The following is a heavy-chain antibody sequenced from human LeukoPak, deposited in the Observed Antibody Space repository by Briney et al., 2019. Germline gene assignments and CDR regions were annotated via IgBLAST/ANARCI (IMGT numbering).Heavy chain of an antibody. V-gene: IGHV3-7*01. CDR1: GFTFSSYW. J-gene: IGHJ6*02. Sequence: GGSLRLSCAASGFTFSSYWMSWVRQAPGTGLEWVANINQDGNEKYSVDSVKGRFTVSRDNAKDSLYLEMNSLRADDTGVYYCALSMVRGPFSFYYYGVDVWGPGTAVTVSS. CDR3: ALSMVRGPFSFYYYGVDV. CDR2: INQDGNEK. D-gene: IGHD3-10*01.